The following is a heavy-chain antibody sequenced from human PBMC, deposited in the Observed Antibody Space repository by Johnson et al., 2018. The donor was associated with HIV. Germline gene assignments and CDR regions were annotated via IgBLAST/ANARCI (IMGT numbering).Heavy chain of an antibody. CDR1: GFTFSDYY. CDR3: ARGSRYTYDNDDAYLLHAFDF. Sequence: VQLVESGGGLVKPGGSLRLSCAASGFTFSDYYMSWIRQAPGKGLEWVSYISSRGTNIYYADSLKGRFSISRATSKNTLYRQMNSLKAEDTAVYYCARGSRYTYDNDDAYLLHAFDFWGQGTMVTVSS. D-gene: IGHD3-22*01. J-gene: IGHJ3*01. V-gene: IGHV3-11*04. CDR2: ISSRGTNI.